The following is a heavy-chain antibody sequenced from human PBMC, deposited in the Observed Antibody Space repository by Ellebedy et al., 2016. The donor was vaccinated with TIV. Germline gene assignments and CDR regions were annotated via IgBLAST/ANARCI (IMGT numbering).Heavy chain of an antibody. Sequence: GESLKISCAASGFTFSDYAMSWIRQAPGKGLEWVSYISSAGSTTFYPDSVEGRFTVSRDNARNSLYLKLNSLRADDTAMYYGARLGSGMVTAIENWGQGTLVTVSS. D-gene: IGHD2-21*02. CDR3: ARLGSGMVTAIEN. CDR1: GFTFSDYA. CDR2: ISSAGSTT. V-gene: IGHV3-11*01. J-gene: IGHJ4*02.